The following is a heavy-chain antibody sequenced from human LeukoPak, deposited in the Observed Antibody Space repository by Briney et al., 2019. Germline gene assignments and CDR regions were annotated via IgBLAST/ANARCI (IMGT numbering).Heavy chain of an antibody. V-gene: IGHV1-68*01. CDR1: GYTFTYCS. CDR3: ARSGTKYIAVAGTVDDY. CDR2: ITLYNGNT. Sequence: GASVKVSCKASGYTFTYCSLHWLQQAPGQGLERMRWITLYNGNTNYAKKFQGRVTITRDMSLRTAYIELSSLRSEDSAVYYWARSGTKYIAVAGTVDDYWGQGTLVTVSS. D-gene: IGHD6-19*01. J-gene: IGHJ4*02.